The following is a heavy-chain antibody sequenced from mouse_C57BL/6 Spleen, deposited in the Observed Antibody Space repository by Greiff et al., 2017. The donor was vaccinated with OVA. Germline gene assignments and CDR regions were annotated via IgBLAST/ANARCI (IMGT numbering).Heavy chain of an antibody. CDR1: GYTFTDYE. D-gene: IGHD2-4*01. V-gene: IGHV1-15*01. CDR3: TRDPDYDWFAY. Sequence: VQLQESGAELVRPGASVTLSCKASGYTFTDYEMHWVKQTPVHGLEWIGAIDPETGGTAYNQKFKGKAILTADKSSSTAYMELRSLTSEDSAVYYCTRDPDYDWFAYWGQGTLVTVSA. CDR2: IDPETGGT. J-gene: IGHJ3*01.